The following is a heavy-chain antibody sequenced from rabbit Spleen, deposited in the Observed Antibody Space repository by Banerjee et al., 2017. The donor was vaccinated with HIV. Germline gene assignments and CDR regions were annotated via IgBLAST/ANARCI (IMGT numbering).Heavy chain of an antibody. CDR1: GVSFSSNYY. CDR2: IDSGSSGFT. V-gene: IGHV1S40*01. D-gene: IGHD7-1*01. Sequence: QSLEESGGGLVKPGGTLTLTCTASGVSFSSNYYMCWVRQAPGKGLEWIACIDSGSSGFTYFASWAKGRFTISKTSSTTVTLQMTSLTAADTATYFCARDTGTSFSSYGMDLWGPGTLVTVS. J-gene: IGHJ6*01. CDR3: ARDTGTSFSSYGMDL.